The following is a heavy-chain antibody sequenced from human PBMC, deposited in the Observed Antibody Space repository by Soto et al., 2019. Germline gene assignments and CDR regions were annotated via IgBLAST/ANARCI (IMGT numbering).Heavy chain of an antibody. CDR2: INAGNGNT. CDR3: ARDLGYCTNGVCHPGPDY. J-gene: IGHJ4*02. Sequence: GASVRVSCKASGYTFTSYAMHWVRQAPGQRLEWMGWINAGNGNTKYSQKFQGRVTITRDTSASTAYMELSSLRSEDTAVYYCARDLGYCTNGVCHPGPDYWGQGTLVTVSS. CDR1: GYTFTSYA. D-gene: IGHD2-8*01. V-gene: IGHV1-3*01.